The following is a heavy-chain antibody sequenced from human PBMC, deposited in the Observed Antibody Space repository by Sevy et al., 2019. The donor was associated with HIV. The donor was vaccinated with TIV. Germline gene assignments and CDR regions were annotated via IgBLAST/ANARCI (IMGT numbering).Heavy chain of an antibody. J-gene: IGHJ4*02. CDR1: GGSFSGYY. D-gene: IGHD3-22*01. V-gene: IGHV4-34*01. CDR3: ARGTGDSSGYYYFDY. Sequence: SETLSLTCAVYGGSFSGYYWSWIRQPPGKGLEWIGEINHSRSTNYNPSLKSRVTISVDTSKNQFSLKLSSVTAADTAVYYCARGTGDSSGYYYFDYWGQGTLVTVSS. CDR2: INHSRST.